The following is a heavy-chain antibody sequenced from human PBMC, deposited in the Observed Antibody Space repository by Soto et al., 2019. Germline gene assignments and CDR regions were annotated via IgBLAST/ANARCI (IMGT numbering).Heavy chain of an antibody. V-gene: IGHV4-34*01. Sequence: QVQLQQWGAGLLKPSETLTLTCSVYGASFAGYYWTWLGQSPGKGLEWIGEVSHSGIAKYNPSLGSRVTISLDTSNNHFSLDLTSVTAADTAVYYCARYGGTSIWYFDIWGRGTLVSVSS. J-gene: IGHJ2*01. CDR2: VSHSGIA. CDR3: ARYGGTSIWYFDI. D-gene: IGHD2-15*01. CDR1: GASFAGYY.